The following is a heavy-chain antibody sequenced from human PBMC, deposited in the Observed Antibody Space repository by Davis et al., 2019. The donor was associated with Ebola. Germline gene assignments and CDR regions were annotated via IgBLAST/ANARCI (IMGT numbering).Heavy chain of an antibody. CDR3: TRENIVLMVYVDY. V-gene: IGHV3-49*04. CDR1: GFTFNSYA. J-gene: IGHJ4*02. Sequence: GESLKISCVASGFTFNSYAMSWVRQAPGKGLEWVGFIRSKAYGGTTEYAASVKGRFTISRDDSKSIAYLQMNSLKTEDTAVYYCTRENIVLMVYVDYWGQGTLVTVSS. CDR2: IRSKAYGGTT. D-gene: IGHD2-8*01.